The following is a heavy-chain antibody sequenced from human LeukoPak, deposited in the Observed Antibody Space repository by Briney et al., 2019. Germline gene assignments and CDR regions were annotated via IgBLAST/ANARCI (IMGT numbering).Heavy chain of an antibody. Sequence: GESLKISCKGSGYSFTSYWIGWVRQMPGKGLEWMGIIYPGDSDTRYSPSFQGQVTISADKSISTAYLQWSSLKASDTAMYYCASDCSSTRCYFSRGWGSPDAFDIWGQGTMVTVSS. CDR2: IYPGDSDT. CDR3: ASDCSSTRCYFSRGWGSPDAFDI. D-gene: IGHD2-2*01. CDR1: GYSFTSYW. V-gene: IGHV5-51*01. J-gene: IGHJ3*02.